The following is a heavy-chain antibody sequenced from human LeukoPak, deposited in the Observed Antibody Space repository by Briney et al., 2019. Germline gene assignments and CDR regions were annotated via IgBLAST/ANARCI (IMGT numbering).Heavy chain of an antibody. Sequence: ASVKVSCKASGYTFTGFCISWVRQAPGQGLEWMGCFGADNGNTNYAQKFQGRVTMTTDTSTGTAYMELRSLRSDDTAVYDCARDPIWFGEFHAFDIWGQGTTVTASS. V-gene: IGHV1-18*04. J-gene: IGHJ3*02. CDR2: FGADNGNT. D-gene: IGHD3-10*01. CDR3: ARDPIWFGEFHAFDI. CDR1: GYTFTGFC.